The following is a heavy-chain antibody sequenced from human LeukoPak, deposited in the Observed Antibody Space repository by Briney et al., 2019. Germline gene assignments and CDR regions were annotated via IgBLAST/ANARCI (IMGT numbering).Heavy chain of an antibody. CDR3: AREGSSGLYYYYYYMDV. J-gene: IGHJ6*03. V-gene: IGHV4-59*12. D-gene: IGHD3-22*01. CDR1: GGSISSYY. Sequence: RPSETLSLTCTVSGGSISSYYWSWIRQPPGKGLEWIGYIYYSGSTNYNPSLKSRVTISVDTSKNQFSLKLSSVTAADTAVYYCAREGSSGLYYYYYYMDVWGKGTTVTVSS. CDR2: IYYSGST.